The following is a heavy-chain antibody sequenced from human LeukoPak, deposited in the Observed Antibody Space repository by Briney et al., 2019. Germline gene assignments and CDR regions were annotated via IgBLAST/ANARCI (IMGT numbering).Heavy chain of an antibody. Sequence: ASVKVSCKASGYTFTSYYMHWVRQAPGQGLEWMGIINPSGGSTSYAQKFQGRVTMTRDTSTSTIYMELSSLRSEDTAVYYCAIRRGSGWLRDDYWGQGTLVTVSS. V-gene: IGHV1-46*01. J-gene: IGHJ4*02. CDR1: GYTFTSYY. D-gene: IGHD6-19*01. CDR3: AIRRGSGWLRDDY. CDR2: INPSGGST.